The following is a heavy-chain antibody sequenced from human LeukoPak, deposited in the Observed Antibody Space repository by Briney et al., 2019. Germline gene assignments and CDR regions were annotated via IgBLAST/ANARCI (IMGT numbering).Heavy chain of an antibody. CDR2: IYYSGST. J-gene: IGHJ4*02. D-gene: IGHD4-11*01. V-gene: IGHV4-39*01. CDR3: ARREVKPDYSMDY. Sequence: SETLSLTCTVSGGSISSSSYYWGWIRQPPGKGLEWIGSIYYSGSTYYNPSLKSRVTISVDTSKNQFSLKLSSVTAADTAVYYCARREVKPDYSMDYWGQGTLVTVSS. CDR1: GGSISSSSYY.